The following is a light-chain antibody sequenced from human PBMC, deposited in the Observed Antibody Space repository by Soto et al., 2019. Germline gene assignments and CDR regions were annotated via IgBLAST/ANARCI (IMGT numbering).Light chain of an antibody. CDR2: DVS. Sequence: QSELNKPDYVSGSPGRSITIFCIKTRRDIEAYNYASWYQQHPGKAPKLINYDVSNRPSGVSNRFSGSKSGYTASLTISWLQAEDEADYYCSSYSSTITRVFGTGTKVTVL. CDR3: SSYSSTITRV. V-gene: IGLV2-14*03. CDR1: RRDIEAYNY. J-gene: IGLJ1*01.